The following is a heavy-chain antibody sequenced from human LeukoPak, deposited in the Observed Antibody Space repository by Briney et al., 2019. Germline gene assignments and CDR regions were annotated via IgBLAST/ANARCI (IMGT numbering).Heavy chain of an antibody. J-gene: IGHJ5*02. CDR3: ARDYYGSGNSNWFDP. CDR1: GGSFSGYY. Sequence: PSETLSLTCAVYGGSFSGYYWSWIRQPPGKGVEWIGEINHSGSTNYNPSLKSRVTISVDTSKNQFSLKLSSVTAADTAVYYCARDYYGSGNSNWFDPWGQGTLVTVSS. D-gene: IGHD3-10*01. CDR2: INHSGST. V-gene: IGHV4-34*01.